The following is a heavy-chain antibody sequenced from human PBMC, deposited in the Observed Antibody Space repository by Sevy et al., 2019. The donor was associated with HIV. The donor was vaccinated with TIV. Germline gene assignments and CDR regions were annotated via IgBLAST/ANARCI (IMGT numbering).Heavy chain of an antibody. V-gene: IGHV3-30*04. D-gene: IGHD2-15*01. Sequence: GGSLRLSCAASGFTFSSYAMHWVRQAPGKGLEWVAVISYDGSNKNYADSVKGRFTISRDNSKNTLYLEMNSLRTEDTAVYYCARDQGAVVIVAATLFEYWGQGTLVTVSS. CDR1: GFTFSSYA. J-gene: IGHJ4*02. CDR3: ARDQGAVVIVAATLFEY. CDR2: ISYDGSNK.